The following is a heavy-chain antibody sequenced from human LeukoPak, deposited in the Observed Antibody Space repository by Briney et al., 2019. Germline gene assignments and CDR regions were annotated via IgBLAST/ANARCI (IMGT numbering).Heavy chain of an antibody. J-gene: IGHJ4*02. Sequence: GGSLRLSCAASGFTFSSYGMHWVRQAPGEGLEWVAVIWYDGSNKYYADSVKGRFTISRDNSKNTLYLQMNSLRAEDTAVYYCAKDLTYSSSWSALDYWGQGTLVTVSS. CDR1: GFTFSSYG. V-gene: IGHV3-33*06. CDR2: IWYDGSNK. CDR3: AKDLTYSSSWSALDY. D-gene: IGHD6-13*01.